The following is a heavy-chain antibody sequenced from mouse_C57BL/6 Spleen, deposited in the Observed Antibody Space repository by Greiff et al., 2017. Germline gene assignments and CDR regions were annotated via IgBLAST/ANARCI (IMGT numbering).Heavy chain of an antibody. Sequence: VKLQESGPGLVAPSQSLSITCTVSGFSLTSYGVHWVRQPPGKGLEWLVVIWSDGSTTYNSALKSRLSISKDNSKSQVFLKMNSRQTDDTAMYYCARHGGSSHWYFDVWGTGTTVTVSS. CDR3: ARHGGSSHWYFDV. D-gene: IGHD1-1*01. CDR2: IWSDGST. J-gene: IGHJ1*03. CDR1: GFSLTSYG. V-gene: IGHV2-6-1*01.